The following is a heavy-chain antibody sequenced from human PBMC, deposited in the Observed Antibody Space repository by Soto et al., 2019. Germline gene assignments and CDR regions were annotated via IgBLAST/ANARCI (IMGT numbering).Heavy chain of an antibody. D-gene: IGHD5-12*01. Sequence: GGSLILSCAASGFTFSSYSMNWVRQAPGKGLEWVSSISSSSSYIYYADSVKGRFTISRDNAKNSLYLQMNSLRAEDTAVYYCARGDSGYDYVDYWGQGNLVTVSS. V-gene: IGHV3-21*01. J-gene: IGHJ4*02. CDR1: GFTFSSYS. CDR3: ARGDSGYDYVDY. CDR2: ISSSSSYI.